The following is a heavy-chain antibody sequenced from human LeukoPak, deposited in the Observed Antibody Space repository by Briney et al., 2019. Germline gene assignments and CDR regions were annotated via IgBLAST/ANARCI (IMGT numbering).Heavy chain of an antibody. Sequence: PGGSLRLSCAASGFIFSNYAMHWVRQAPGKGLEWVAVISYDGSNKYYADSVKGRFTISRDNSKNTLFLQMNSLRAEDTAAYYCAKRIAVAGPYFDYWGQGTLVTVSS. V-gene: IGHV3-30-3*02. CDR1: GFIFSNYA. CDR3: AKRIAVAGPYFDY. J-gene: IGHJ4*02. D-gene: IGHD6-19*01. CDR2: ISYDGSNK.